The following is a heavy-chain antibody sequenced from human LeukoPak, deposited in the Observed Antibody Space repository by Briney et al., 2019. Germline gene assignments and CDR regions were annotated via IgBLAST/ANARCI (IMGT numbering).Heavy chain of an antibody. CDR1: GYTFTGYY. Sequence: ASVKVSCKASGYTFTGYYMHWVRQAPGQGLEWMGRINPNSGGTNYAQKFQGRVTMTRDTSISTAYMELSRLRSDDTAVYYCASLGSSRGLRLGESSYDYWGQGTLVTVSS. CDR2: INPNSGGT. D-gene: IGHD3-16*02. V-gene: IGHV1-2*06. J-gene: IGHJ4*02. CDR3: ASLGSSRGLRLGESSYDY.